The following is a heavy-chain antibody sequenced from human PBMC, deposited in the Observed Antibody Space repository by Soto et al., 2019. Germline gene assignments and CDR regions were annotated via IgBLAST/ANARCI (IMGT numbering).Heavy chain of an antibody. D-gene: IGHD6-13*01. J-gene: IGHJ3*02. CDR2: ITPIFGTA. V-gene: IGHV1-69*06. Sequence: QGLEWMRGITPIFGTANYAQKSQGRVTITADKSTSTAYMELSSLRSEDTAVYYCARGSPDSSSCAFEIRGQRTTVTVSS. CDR3: ARGSPDSSSCAFEI.